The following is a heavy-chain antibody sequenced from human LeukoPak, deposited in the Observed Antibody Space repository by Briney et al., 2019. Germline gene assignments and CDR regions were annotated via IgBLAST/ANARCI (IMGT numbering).Heavy chain of an antibody. J-gene: IGHJ4*02. D-gene: IGHD3-3*01. Sequence: GASVKVSCKASGYTFTSYGISWVRQAPGQGLEWMGWISAYNGNTNYAQKLQGRVTMTTDTSTSTAYMELRSLRSDDTAVYYCARGPRSRYDFWSGYYRGGAPFDWLPIDYWGQGTLVTVSS. CDR1: GYTFTSYG. CDR3: ARGPRSRYDFWSGYYRGGAPFDWLPIDY. CDR2: ISAYNGNT. V-gene: IGHV1-18*01.